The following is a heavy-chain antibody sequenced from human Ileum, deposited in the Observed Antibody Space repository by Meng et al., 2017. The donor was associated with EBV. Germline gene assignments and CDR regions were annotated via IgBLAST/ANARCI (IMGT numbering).Heavy chain of an antibody. J-gene: IGHJ4*02. V-gene: IGHV1-69*13. Sequence: QVQLVQSGAEVKKPGSSVKVACKTSGGSFSTHTFSWVRQAPGQGLEWMGGLIAVFDKTKAAPRFQDRVTFTADESTSTAYMELSSLTFDDTAVYFCARGRRNEPLCDYWCPGTLVTVS. CDR1: GGSFSTHT. CDR3: ARGRRNEPLCDY. D-gene: IGHD1-14*01. CDR2: LIAVFDKT.